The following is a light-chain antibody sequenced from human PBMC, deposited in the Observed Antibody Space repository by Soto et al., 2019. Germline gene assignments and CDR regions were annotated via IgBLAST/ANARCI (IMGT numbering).Light chain of an antibody. Sequence: EILLTQSPGTLSLSPGERATLSCRPSQSISSPYLAWYQQKPGQAPRLLIYDASNRATGIPARFSGSGSGTDFTLTISSLEPEDFAVYYCQQRSNWPETFGQGTKVDIK. CDR3: QQRSNWPET. J-gene: IGKJ1*01. CDR1: QSISSPY. CDR2: DAS. V-gene: IGKV3-11*01.